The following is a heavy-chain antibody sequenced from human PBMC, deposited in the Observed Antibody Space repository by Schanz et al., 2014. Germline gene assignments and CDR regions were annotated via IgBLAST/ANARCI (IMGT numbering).Heavy chain of an antibody. CDR2: IYYSGST. CDR3: ARAAGPVDY. J-gene: IGHJ4*02. V-gene: IGHV4-59*12. CDR1: GGSFSGYY. Sequence: QVQLQESGPGLVKSSETLSLTCAVYGGSFSGYYWSWIRQPPGKGLEWIAYIYYSGSTYYNPSLKRRVTISVDPSKNQFSLMLGSVTAADTAVYYCARAAGPVDYWGQGTLVTVSS. D-gene: IGHD6-13*01.